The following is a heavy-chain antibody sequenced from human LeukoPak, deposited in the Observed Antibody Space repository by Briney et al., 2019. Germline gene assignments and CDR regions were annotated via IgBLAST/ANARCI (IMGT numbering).Heavy chain of an antibody. J-gene: IGHJ4*02. CDR3: AREEIYCSSTSCNHYFDY. CDR1: GGSISSYY. CDR2: IYYSGSS. D-gene: IGHD2-2*01. Sequence: SETLSLICTVSGGSISSYYWSWIRQPPGKGLEWIGYIYYSGSSNYNPSLRSRLTISVDTSKNQFSLKLSSVTAADTAVYYCAREEIYCSSTSCNHYFDYWGQGTLVTVSS. V-gene: IGHV4-59*01.